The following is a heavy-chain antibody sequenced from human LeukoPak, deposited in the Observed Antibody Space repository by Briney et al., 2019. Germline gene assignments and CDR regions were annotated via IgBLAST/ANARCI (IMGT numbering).Heavy chain of an antibody. V-gene: IGHV6-1*01. D-gene: IGHD3-22*01. CDR3: AREGKDYDSSGYYLDAFDI. J-gene: IGHJ3*02. CDR2: TYYRSKWYN. Sequence: SQTLSLTCAISGDSVSSNSAAWNWIRQSPSRGLEWLGRTYYRSKWYNDYAVSVKSRITTNPDTSKNQFSLQLNSVTPEDTAVYYCAREGKDYDSSGYYLDAFDIWGQGTMVTVSS. CDR1: GDSVSSNSAA.